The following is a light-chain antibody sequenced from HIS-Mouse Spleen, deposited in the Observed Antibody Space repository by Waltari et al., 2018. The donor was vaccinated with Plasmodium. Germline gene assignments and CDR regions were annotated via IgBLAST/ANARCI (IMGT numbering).Light chain of an antibody. V-gene: IGLV3-1*01. CDR2: QAS. Sequence: SYELTQPPSVSVSPGQTASITCSGAKLGDKYARWYQQEPGQSPVLVIYQASKRPSGMPERFSGSNSGNTATLTISGTQAMDEADYYGQAGDSSTVVFGGGTKLTVL. CDR1: KLGDKY. CDR3: QAGDSSTVV. J-gene: IGLJ2*01.